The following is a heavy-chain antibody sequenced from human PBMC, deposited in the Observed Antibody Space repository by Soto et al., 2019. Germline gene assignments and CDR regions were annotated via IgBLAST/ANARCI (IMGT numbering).Heavy chain of an antibody. CDR1: GGSISSSSYY. Sequence: QLQLQESGPGLVKPSETLSLTCTVSGGSISSSSYYWGWIRQPPGKGLEWIGSIYYSGSTYYNPSLKCRVTISVDTSTAQFSLKLSSVAAADTAVYYCAGLPGRYKGGRYSRAFDIWGQGTMVTVSS. D-gene: IGHD6-19*01. V-gene: IGHV4-39*01. J-gene: IGHJ3*02. CDR2: IYYSGST. CDR3: AGLPGRYKGGRYSRAFDI.